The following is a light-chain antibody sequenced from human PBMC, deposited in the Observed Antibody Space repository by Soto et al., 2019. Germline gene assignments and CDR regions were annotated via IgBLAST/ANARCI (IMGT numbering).Light chain of an antibody. CDR3: GTWDNSLSVVV. J-gene: IGLJ2*01. Sequence: QAVVTQPPSVSAAPGQKVTISCSGSSSNIGSNVVSWYQQVPGTAPRLLTYDDTKRASGIPDRFSGSKSGSSATLGITGLQTGDEADYYCGTWDNSLSVVVFGGGTQLTVL. CDR2: DDT. CDR1: SSNIGSNV. V-gene: IGLV1-51*02.